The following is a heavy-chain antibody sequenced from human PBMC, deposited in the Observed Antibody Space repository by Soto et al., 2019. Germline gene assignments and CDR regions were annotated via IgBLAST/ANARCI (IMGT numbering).Heavy chain of an antibody. CDR1: VFSFSNSW. V-gene: IGHV3-7*05. J-gene: IGHJ4*02. D-gene: IGHD5-18*01. CDR3: ERVSGYNCYDW. Sequence: EVQLVESGGDLVQPGGSLRLSCSASVFSFSNSWMTWVRQAPGKGLEWVANIDEDGNEKNIVDSVKGRFTIFRDNAKSSLYLQMNSLRVDDTAMYYCERVSGYNCYDWWGQGNVVTVSS. CDR2: IDEDGNEK.